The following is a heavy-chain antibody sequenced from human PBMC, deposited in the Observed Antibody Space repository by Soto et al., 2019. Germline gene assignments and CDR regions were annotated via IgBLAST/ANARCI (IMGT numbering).Heavy chain of an antibody. CDR1: GFTFSSYT. J-gene: IGHJ6*02. CDR3: ARDSGRDYLYYSYGMDV. CDR2: IGTSSSYI. Sequence: EVQLVESGGGLVKPGGSLRLSCAASGFTFSSYTMNWVRQAPGRGLEWVSAIGTSSSYIYYADSVKGRFTISRDNAKNSLFLQMNRMRADDTDVYYCARDSGRDYLYYSYGMDVWGQGTTVTVSS. V-gene: IGHV3-21*01. D-gene: IGHD4-17*01.